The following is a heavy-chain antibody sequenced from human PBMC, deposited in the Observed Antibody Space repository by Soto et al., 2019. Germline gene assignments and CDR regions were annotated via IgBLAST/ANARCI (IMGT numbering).Heavy chain of an antibody. CDR1: GGSVSSGSYY. J-gene: IGHJ6*02. D-gene: IGHD4-17*01. CDR3: ARERATYGDYNTYYYYYGIDV. Sequence: LSLTCTVSGGSVSSGSYYWSWIRQPPGKGLEWIGYIYYSGSTNYNPSLKSRVTISVDTSKNQFSLKLSSVTAADTAVYYCARERATYGDYNTYYYYYGIDVCGQGTTVTVYS. CDR2: IYYSGST. V-gene: IGHV4-61*01.